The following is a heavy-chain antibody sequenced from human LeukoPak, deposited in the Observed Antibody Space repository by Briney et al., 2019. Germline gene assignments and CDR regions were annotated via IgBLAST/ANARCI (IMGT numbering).Heavy chain of an antibody. V-gene: IGHV3-30*18. CDR3: AQDLAWGAFDH. CDR1: GFTFSSYG. Sequence: PGGSLRLSCAASGFTFSSYGMHWVRQAPGKGLEWLAGIATDGSFAYYADSVKGRFTLSRDNSKNTLYLQMDSLRTEDTAVYYCAQDLAWGAFDHWGQGTLVTVSS. CDR2: IATDGSFA. J-gene: IGHJ4*02. D-gene: IGHD7-27*01.